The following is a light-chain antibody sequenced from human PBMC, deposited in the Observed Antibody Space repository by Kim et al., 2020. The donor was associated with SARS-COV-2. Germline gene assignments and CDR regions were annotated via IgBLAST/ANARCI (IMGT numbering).Light chain of an antibody. CDR1: QSISSW. Sequence: DIQMTQSPSTLSASVGDRVTITCRASQSISSWLAWYQQKPGKAPKLLIYKASSLESGVPSRFSGSGSGTEFTLTISSLQPYDFSTYYCQQYNISPLTFGQGTKVDIK. J-gene: IGKJ1*01. CDR2: KAS. CDR3: QQYNISPLT. V-gene: IGKV1-5*03.